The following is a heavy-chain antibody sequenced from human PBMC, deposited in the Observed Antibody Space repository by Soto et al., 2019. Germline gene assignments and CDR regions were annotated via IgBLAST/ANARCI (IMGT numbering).Heavy chain of an antibody. CDR3: ARGDSVGRWLQLNAFDI. V-gene: IGHV6-1*01. CDR1: GDSVSSNTAA. Sequence: PSQTLSLTCAISGDSVSSNTAAWNWIRQSPSRGLEWLGGTYYRSKWYNDYAVSVKSRITINPDTSKNQFSLHLNSVTPEDTAVYYCARGDSVGRWLQLNAFDIWGQGTMVTVSS. CDR2: TYYRSKWYN. D-gene: IGHD5-12*01. J-gene: IGHJ3*02.